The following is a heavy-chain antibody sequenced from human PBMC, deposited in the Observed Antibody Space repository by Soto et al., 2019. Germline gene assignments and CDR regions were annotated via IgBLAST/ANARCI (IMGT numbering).Heavy chain of an antibody. V-gene: IGHV3-23*01. J-gene: IGHJ4*02. Sequence: GGSLRLSCAASGFTFSSYAMSWVRQAPGKGLEWVSAISGSGGSTYYADSVKGRFTISRDNSKNTLYLQMNSLRAEDTAVYYCAKDVLYDYVWGSYRLVGSFDYWGQGTLVTVSS. D-gene: IGHD3-16*02. CDR2: ISGSGGST. CDR1: GFTFSSYA. CDR3: AKDVLYDYVWGSYRLVGSFDY.